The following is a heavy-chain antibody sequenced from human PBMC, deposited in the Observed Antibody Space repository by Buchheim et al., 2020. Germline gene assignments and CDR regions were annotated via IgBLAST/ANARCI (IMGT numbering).Heavy chain of an antibody. CDR2: ISSSSSYI. CDR3: ARDESGYCSSTSCYPSGYFDY. Sequence: EVQLVESGGGLVKPGGSLRLSCAASGFTFSSYSMNWVRQAPGKGLEWVSSISSSSSYIYYADSVKGRFTISRDNAKNPLYLQMNSLRAEDTAVYYCARDESGYCSSTSCYPSGYFDYWGQGTL. J-gene: IGHJ4*02. D-gene: IGHD2-2*03. CDR1: GFTFSSYS. V-gene: IGHV3-21*01.